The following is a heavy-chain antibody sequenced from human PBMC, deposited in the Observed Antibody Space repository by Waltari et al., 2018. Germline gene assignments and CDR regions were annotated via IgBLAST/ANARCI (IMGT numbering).Heavy chain of an antibody. V-gene: IGHV4-38-2*02. J-gene: IGHJ4*02. CDR1: TLSITSAYS. Sequence: QVQLQESGPGLVKPSETLSLTCTVSTLSITSAYSWGWIRQPPGKGLEWIVNVYRSGSTYYSSSLQSRVSISTESSGRQFSLRLTSVTAADTAFYQCAISLDFWGTDSDYWGQGALVTVSA. D-gene: IGHD3-16*01. CDR3: AISLDFWGTDSDY. CDR2: VYRSGST.